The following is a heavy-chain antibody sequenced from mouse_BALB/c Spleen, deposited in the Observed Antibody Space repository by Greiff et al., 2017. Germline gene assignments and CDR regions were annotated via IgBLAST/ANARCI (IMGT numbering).Heavy chain of an antibody. CDR2: IYPGDGDT. CDR1: GYTFTSYW. Sequence: VQLQQSGAELARPGASVKLSCKASGYTFTSYWMQWVKQRPGQGLEWIGAIYPGDGDTRYTQKFKGKATLTADKSSSTAYMQLSSLASEDSAVYYCARQPAYYRYDVGAMDYWGQGTSVTVSS. D-gene: IGHD2-14*01. V-gene: IGHV1-87*01. J-gene: IGHJ4*01. CDR3: ARQPAYYRYDVGAMDY.